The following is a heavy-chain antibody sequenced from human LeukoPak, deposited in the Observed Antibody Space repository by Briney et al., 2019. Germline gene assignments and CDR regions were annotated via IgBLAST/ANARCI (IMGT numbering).Heavy chain of an antibody. CDR3: ARAHEPLYCTKGVCYSSAFDI. J-gene: IGHJ3*02. D-gene: IGHD2-8*01. CDR2: ISYDGSSK. Sequence: GSLRLSCAASGFTFSTYAMHWVRQAPGKGLEWVAVISYDGSSKYYADSVKGRFTISRDNSKNTLYLQMGSLRAEDMAVYYCARAHEPLYCTKGVCYSSAFDIWGQGTMVTVSS. CDR1: GFTFSTYA. V-gene: IGHV3-30*14.